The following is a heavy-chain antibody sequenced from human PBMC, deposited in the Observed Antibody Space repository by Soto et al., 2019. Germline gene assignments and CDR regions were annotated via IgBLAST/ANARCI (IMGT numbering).Heavy chain of an antibody. CDR2: IIPMLDIT. V-gene: IGHV1-69*02. Sequence: SVKVSCKASGGTFSNHIITWVRQAPGQGPEWMGRIIPMLDITNYAPVKGRITISRDHSKDTLYLQMNSLKTEDTAVYYCTTGLSNGYYNFDYWGQGTPVTVSS. D-gene: IGHD3-22*01. CDR1: GGTFSNHI. CDR3: TTGLSNGYYNFDY. J-gene: IGHJ4*02.